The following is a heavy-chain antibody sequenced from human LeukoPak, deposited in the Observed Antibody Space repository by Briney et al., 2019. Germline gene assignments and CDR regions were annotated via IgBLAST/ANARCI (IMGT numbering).Heavy chain of an antibody. V-gene: IGHV4-59*01. J-gene: IGHJ6*03. CDR3: ARGRRYFDWSYYYYYMDV. CDR1: DGSISTYF. D-gene: IGHD3-9*01. Sequence: SETLSLTCTVSDGSISTYFWSWIRQPPGKRLEWIGYIYYSGSTNYNPSLKSRVTISVDTSKNQFSLKLSSVTAADTAVYYCARGRRYFDWSYYYYYMDVWGKGTTVTISS. CDR2: IYYSGST.